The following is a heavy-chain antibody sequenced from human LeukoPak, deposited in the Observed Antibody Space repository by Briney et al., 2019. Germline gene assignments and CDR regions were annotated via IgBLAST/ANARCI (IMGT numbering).Heavy chain of an antibody. V-gene: IGHV4-38-2*02. CDR1: GYSMTSGYY. J-gene: IGHJ6*02. CDR3: ARGSRYYGMDV. Sequence: SETLSLTRIVSGYSMTSGYYWGWIRQSPGKGLEWIGSIYHSGSTYYNPSLKSRVTISVDTSKNQFSLKLSSVTAADTAVYYCARGSRYYGMDVWGQGTTVTVSS. CDR2: IYHSGST.